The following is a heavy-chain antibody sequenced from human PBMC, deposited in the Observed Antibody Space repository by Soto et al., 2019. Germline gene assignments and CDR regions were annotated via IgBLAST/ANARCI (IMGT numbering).Heavy chain of an antibody. CDR2: ISGSGGST. CDR1: GFTFSSYA. D-gene: IGHD1-26*01. Sequence: XESLRLSCAASGFTFSSYAMSWVRQAPGKGLEWVSAISGSGGSTYYADSVKGRFTISRDNSKNTLYLQMKSLRAEDTAVYYCAKVPSRELLIFGPTDVWGQGTTVTVSS. J-gene: IGHJ6*02. CDR3: AKVPSRELLIFGPTDV. V-gene: IGHV3-23*01.